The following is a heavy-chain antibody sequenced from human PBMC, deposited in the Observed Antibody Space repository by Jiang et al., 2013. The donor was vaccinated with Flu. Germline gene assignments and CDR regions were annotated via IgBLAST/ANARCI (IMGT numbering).Heavy chain of an antibody. Sequence: LLKPSETLSLTCAVYGGSFSGYYWSWIRQPPGKGLEWIGEINHSGSTNYNPSLKSRVTISVDTSKNQFSLKLSSVTAADTAVYYCARGRYCSSTSCYRGYYGMDVWGQGTTVTVSS. CDR2: INHSGST. V-gene: IGHV4-34*01. D-gene: IGHD2-2*01. CDR1: GGSFSGYY. CDR3: ARGRYCSSTSCYRGYYGMDV. J-gene: IGHJ6*02.